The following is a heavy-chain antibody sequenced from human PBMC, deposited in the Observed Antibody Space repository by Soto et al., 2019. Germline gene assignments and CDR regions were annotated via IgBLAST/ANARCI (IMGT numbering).Heavy chain of an antibody. J-gene: IGHJ5*02. CDR2: INPNNGDT. D-gene: IGHD3-9*01. CDR3: ARRVVPTIYFDP. Sequence: ASVKVSCEASGDTLTNSYLHWVRQAPGQGLEWLGWINPNNGDTNYAQKFRGRVTMTRDTSNNTVYMELTRLTSDDTAVYFCARRVVPTIYFDPGGQEPPVTVSS. CDR1: GDTLTNSY. V-gene: IGHV1-2*02.